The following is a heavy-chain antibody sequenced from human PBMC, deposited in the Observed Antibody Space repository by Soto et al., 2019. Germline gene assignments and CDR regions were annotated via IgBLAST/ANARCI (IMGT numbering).Heavy chain of an antibody. V-gene: IGHV3-7*01. CDR1: GFTFSSYW. CDR3: ARESYDSSGYYQYYYYGMDV. J-gene: IGHJ6*02. CDR2: IKQDGSEK. Sequence: PGGFLRLSCAASGFTFSSYWMSWVRQAPGKGVEWVANIKQDGSEKYYVDSVKGRFTISRDNAKNSLYLQMNSLRAEDTAVYYCARESYDSSGYYQYYYYGMDVWGQGTTVTVSS. D-gene: IGHD3-22*01.